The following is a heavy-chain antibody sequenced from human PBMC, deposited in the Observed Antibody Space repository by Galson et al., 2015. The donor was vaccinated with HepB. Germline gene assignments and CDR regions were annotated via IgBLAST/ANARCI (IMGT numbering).Heavy chain of an antibody. CDR3: ARVGGVTMVRGTIDY. J-gene: IGHJ4*02. CDR2: ISWNSGSI. Sequence: SLRLSCAASGFTFDDYAMHWVRQAPGKGLEWVSGISWNSGSIGYADSVKGRFTISRDNAKNSLYLQMNSLRDEDTAVYYCARVGGVTMVRGTIDYWGQGTLVTVSS. D-gene: IGHD3-10*01. CDR1: GFTFDDYA. V-gene: IGHV3-9*01.